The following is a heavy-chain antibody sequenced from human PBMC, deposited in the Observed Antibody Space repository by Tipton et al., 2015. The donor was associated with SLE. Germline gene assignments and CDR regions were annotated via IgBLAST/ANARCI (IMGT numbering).Heavy chain of an antibody. CDR2: ISGSGGST. CDR3: AKEGYYGSGTRDAFDI. D-gene: IGHD3-10*01. CDR1: GFTFSSYA. Sequence: SLRLSCAASGFTFSSYAMSWVRQAPGKGLEWVSAISGSGGSTYYADSVKGWFTISRDNSKNTLYLQMSSLRAEDTAVYYCAKEGYYGSGTRDAFDIWGQGTMVTVSS. J-gene: IGHJ3*02. V-gene: IGHV3-23*01.